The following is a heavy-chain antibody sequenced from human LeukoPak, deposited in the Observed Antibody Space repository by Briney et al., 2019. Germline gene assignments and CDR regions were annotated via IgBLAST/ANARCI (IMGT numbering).Heavy chain of an antibody. CDR3: ARLVNNAFDI. D-gene: IGHD4-23*01. CDR2: INSDGSNT. CDR1: GFTFSSHW. J-gene: IGHJ3*02. Sequence: PGGSLRLSCAASGFTFSSHWMHWVRQAPGKGLVWVSRINSDGSNTNYADSVKGRFTISRDDAKNSLYLQMNSLRAEGTAVYYCARLVNNAFDIWGQGTMVTVSS. V-gene: IGHV3-74*01.